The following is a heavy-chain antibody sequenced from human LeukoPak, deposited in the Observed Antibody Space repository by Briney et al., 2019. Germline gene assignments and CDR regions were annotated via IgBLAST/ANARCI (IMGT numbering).Heavy chain of an antibody. CDR1: GFTFSSYA. CDR2: ISGSGGST. J-gene: IGHJ4*02. D-gene: IGHD5-18*01. Sequence: PGGSLRLSCAASGFTFSSYAMSWVRQAPGKGREGVSAISGSGGSTYYADSVKGRFTISRDNSKNTLYLQMNSLRAEDTAVYYCARVDTAMVTSSYWGQGTLVTVSS. V-gene: IGHV3-23*01. CDR3: ARVDTAMVTSSY.